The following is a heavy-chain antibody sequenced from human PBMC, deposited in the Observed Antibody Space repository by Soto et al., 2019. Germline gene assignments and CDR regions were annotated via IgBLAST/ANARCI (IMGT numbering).Heavy chain of an antibody. CDR1: GGSFSGYY. J-gene: IGHJ5*02. Sequence: SETLSLTCAVYGGSFSGYYWSWLRQPPGKGLEWIGEINHSGSTNYNPSLKSRVTISVDTSKNQFSLKLSSVTAADTAVYYCARGVRSTPPNWFDPWGQGTLVTVSS. CDR3: ARGVRSTPPNWFDP. V-gene: IGHV4-34*01. CDR2: INHSGST.